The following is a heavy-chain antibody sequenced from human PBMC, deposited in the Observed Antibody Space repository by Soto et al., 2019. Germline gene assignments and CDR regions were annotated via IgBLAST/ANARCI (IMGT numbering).Heavy chain of an antibody. D-gene: IGHD6-19*01. CDR1: GFSFSTSQVG. V-gene: IGHV2-5*02. CDR2: IYWDDDK. Sequence: QITLNESGPTLVKPTQTLTLTCTFSGFSFSTSQVGVGWIRQPPGKAKEWLALIYWDDDKRYSPSLMNRLSITKDTSNNQVVLTMTNMDPVDTATYYCAHRPGGYLSGWDNGYFDYWGRGALVTVSS. J-gene: IGHJ4*02. CDR3: AHRPGGYLSGWDNGYFDY.